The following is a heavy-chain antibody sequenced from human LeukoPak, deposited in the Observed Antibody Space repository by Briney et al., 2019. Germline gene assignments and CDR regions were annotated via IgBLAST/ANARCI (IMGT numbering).Heavy chain of an antibody. CDR2: ISSSSSYI. V-gene: IGHV3-21*01. J-gene: IGHJ3*02. Sequence: PGGSLRLSCAASGFTFSSYSMNWVRQAPGEGLEWVSSISSSSSYIYYADSVKGRFTISRDNAKNSLYLQMNSLRAEDTAVYYCARGGLGRAFDIWGQGTMVTVSS. D-gene: IGHD2-15*01. CDR1: GFTFSSYS. CDR3: ARGGLGRAFDI.